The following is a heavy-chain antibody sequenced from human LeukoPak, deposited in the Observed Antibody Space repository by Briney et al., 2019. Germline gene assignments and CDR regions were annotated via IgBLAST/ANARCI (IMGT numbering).Heavy chain of an antibody. CDR2: ISGSGDST. CDR3: AKTGGYSGYDLYYNGMDV. J-gene: IGHJ6*02. Sequence: PGGSLRLSCAVSGFTFSSYAMSWVRQAPGQGLEWVSAISGSGDSTYYADSVKGRFTISRDNSKNTLYLQMSSLRAEDTAVYYCAKTGGYSGYDLYYNGMDVWGQGTTVTVSS. V-gene: IGHV3-23*01. D-gene: IGHD5-12*01. CDR1: GFTFSSYA.